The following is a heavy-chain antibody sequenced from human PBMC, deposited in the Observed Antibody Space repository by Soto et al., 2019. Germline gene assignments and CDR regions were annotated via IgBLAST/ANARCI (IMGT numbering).Heavy chain of an antibody. D-gene: IGHD3-9*01. V-gene: IGHV5-51*01. CDR3: ERHVYYDVLKKNY. J-gene: IGHJ4*02. CDR1: GYNFANYW. CDR2: IYPCNSDT. Sequence: PGETLKISCKGSGYNFANYWIGWVRQMPGKGLEWMGIIYPCNSDTRYSPSFQGQVTISADTSISTAYLEWSSLKASDTAIYYCERHVYYDVLKKNYWGQGTLGTVSS.